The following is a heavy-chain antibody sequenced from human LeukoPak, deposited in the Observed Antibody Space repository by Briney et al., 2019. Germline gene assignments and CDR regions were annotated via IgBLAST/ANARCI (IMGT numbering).Heavy chain of an antibody. CDR3: AGSYYDSSGYYYPFDY. D-gene: IGHD3-22*01. Sequence: SETLSLTCTVSGGSISSYYWSWIRQPPGKGLEWIGYIYYSGSTNYNPSIKSRVTISVDTSKNQFSLKLSSVTAADTAVYYCAGSYYDSSGYYYPFDYWGQGTLVTVSS. CDR2: IYYSGST. V-gene: IGHV4-59*08. CDR1: GGSISSYY. J-gene: IGHJ4*02.